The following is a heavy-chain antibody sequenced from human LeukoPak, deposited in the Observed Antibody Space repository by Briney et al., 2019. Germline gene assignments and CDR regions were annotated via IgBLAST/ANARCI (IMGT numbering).Heavy chain of an antibody. Sequence: SVKVSCTASGGTFSKYSISWVRQRPGQGLEWMGGITPLFGTANYAQKFQGRVTITADESTSTAYMELSSLISEDTAVYYCARGIAARRPEFDPWGQGTLVTVSS. CDR1: GGTFSKYS. J-gene: IGHJ5*02. D-gene: IGHD6-6*01. CDR3: ARGIAARRPEFDP. CDR2: ITPLFGTA. V-gene: IGHV1-69*13.